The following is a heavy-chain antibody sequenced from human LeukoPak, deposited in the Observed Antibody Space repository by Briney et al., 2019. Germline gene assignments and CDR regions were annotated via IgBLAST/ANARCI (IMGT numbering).Heavy chain of an antibody. Sequence: GGSLRLSCAASGFTFSSYAMSWVRQAPGKGLEWVSAISGSGGSTYYADSVKGRFTISRDNSKNTLYLQMNSLRAEDTAVYYCAKDIQRGFDYTNSLDSWGQGTLVTVSS. V-gene: IGHV3-23*01. CDR1: GFTFSSYA. J-gene: IGHJ4*02. CDR2: ISGSGGST. D-gene: IGHD4-11*01. CDR3: AKDIQRGFDYTNSLDS.